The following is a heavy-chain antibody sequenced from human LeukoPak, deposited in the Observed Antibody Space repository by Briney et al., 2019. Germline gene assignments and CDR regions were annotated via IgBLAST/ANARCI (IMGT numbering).Heavy chain of an antibody. J-gene: IGHJ6*03. CDR1: GYSISSGYY. Sequence: SETLSLTCSVSGYSISSGYYWGWIRQPPGKGLEWIGTIYHSGSTYYNSSLKSRVTISVDTSKNEFSLKLRSVTAADTAVYYCASPFNGVDRYSYTDVWGKGTTVTVSS. V-gene: IGHV4-38-2*02. D-gene: IGHD1-14*01. CDR3: ASPFNGVDRYSYTDV. CDR2: IYHSGST.